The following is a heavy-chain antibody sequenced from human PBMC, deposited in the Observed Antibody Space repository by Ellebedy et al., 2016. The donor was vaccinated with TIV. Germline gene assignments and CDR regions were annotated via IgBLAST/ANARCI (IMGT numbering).Heavy chain of an antibody. J-gene: IGHJ2*01. CDR3: AREVGARNFDL. V-gene: IGHV3-53*04. D-gene: IGHD1-14*01. Sequence: GESLKISCAASGFTVSSNYMSWVRQAPGKGLEWVSVIYSGGSTYYADSVKGRFTISRHNSKNTLYLQMNSLRAEDTAVYYCAREVGARNFDLWGRGTLVTVSS. CDR2: IYSGGST. CDR1: GFTVSSNY.